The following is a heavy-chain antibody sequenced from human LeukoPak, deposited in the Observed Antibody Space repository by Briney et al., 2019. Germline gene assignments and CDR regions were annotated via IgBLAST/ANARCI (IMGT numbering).Heavy chain of an antibody. J-gene: IGHJ4*02. V-gene: IGHV3-33*06. Sequence: GRSLRLSCAASGFTFSSYGMHWVRQAPGKGLEWVAVIWYDGSNKYYADSVKGRFTISRDNSKNTLYLQMNSLRAEDTAVYYSAKDLADCGGDCLFDYWGQGTLVTVSS. CDR1: GFTFSSYG. CDR2: IWYDGSNK. D-gene: IGHD2-21*02. CDR3: AKDLADCGGDCLFDY.